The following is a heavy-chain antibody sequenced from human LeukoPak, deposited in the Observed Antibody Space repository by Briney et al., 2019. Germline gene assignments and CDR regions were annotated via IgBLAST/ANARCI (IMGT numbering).Heavy chain of an antibody. D-gene: IGHD3-10*01. Sequence: ESGPTLVKPPQTLTLTCTFSGFSLGTSAVGVGWIRQPPGRALEWHALIYWNGDKRYSPSLRSRLTITKDTSKNQVVLTMTNMDPVDTATYYCAHRIRFGESSNENWFDPWGQGTLVTVSS. CDR3: AHRIRFGESSNENWFDP. V-gene: IGHV2-5*01. CDR1: GFSLGTSAVG. J-gene: IGHJ5*02. CDR2: IYWNGDK.